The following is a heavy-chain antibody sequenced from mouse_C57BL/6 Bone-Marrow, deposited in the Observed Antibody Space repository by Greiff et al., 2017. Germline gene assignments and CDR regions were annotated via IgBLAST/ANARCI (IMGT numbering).Heavy chain of an antibody. D-gene: IGHD5-1*01. CDR1: GYTFTSYG. Sequence: EVQVVESGAELVRPGSSVKMSCKTSGYTFTSYGINWVKQRPGQGLEWIGYIYIGNGYTEYNEKFKGKATLTSDTSSSTAYMQLSSLTSEDSAIYFCARSVYPYYYAMDYWGQGTSVTVSS. CDR2: IYIGNGYT. CDR3: ARSVYPYYYAMDY. V-gene: IGHV1-58*01. J-gene: IGHJ4*01.